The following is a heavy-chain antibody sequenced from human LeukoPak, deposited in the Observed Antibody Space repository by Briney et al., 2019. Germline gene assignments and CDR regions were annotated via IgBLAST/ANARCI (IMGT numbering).Heavy chain of an antibody. D-gene: IGHD1-1*01. CDR1: GGTFSSYA. V-gene: IGHV1-69*05. J-gene: IGHJ4*02. Sequence: SVMLSCKASGGTFSSYAISWVRQAPGQGLEWMGGISPIFGTANYAQKFQGRVTITTDESTSTAYMELSSLRSEDTAVYYCARGPELERFDYWGQGTLVTVSS. CDR3: ARGPELERFDY. CDR2: ISPIFGTA.